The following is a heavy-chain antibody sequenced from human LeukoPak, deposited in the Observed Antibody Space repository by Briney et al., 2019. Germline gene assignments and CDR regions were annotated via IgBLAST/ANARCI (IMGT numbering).Heavy chain of an antibody. J-gene: IGHJ4*02. D-gene: IGHD3-16*01. CDR2: IDVDNGGT. CDR1: GYTFTGYY. Sequence: ASVKVSCKASGYTFTGYYIHWVRQAPGQGLEWMGWIDVDNGGTKYAQNFQGRVTMTRDTSVTTAYMDLIRLKSDDTAVYYCAPRGGSASLHSDSWGQGTLVTVSS. V-gene: IGHV1-2*02. CDR3: APRGGSASLHSDS.